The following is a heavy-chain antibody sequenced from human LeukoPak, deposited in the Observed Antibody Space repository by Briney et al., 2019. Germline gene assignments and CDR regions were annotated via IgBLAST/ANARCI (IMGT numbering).Heavy chain of an antibody. Sequence: GGSPRLSCAASGFTFSNYYMNWVRQAPGKGLEWVSSISSGSSYIYYADSLKGRFTISRDNAKNSLYLQMNSLRAEDTAVYYCATGVRGYNSALDYWGQGTLVTVSP. J-gene: IGHJ4*02. CDR2: ISSGSSYI. CDR1: GFTFSNYY. CDR3: ATGVRGYNSALDY. D-gene: IGHD6-19*01. V-gene: IGHV3-21*01.